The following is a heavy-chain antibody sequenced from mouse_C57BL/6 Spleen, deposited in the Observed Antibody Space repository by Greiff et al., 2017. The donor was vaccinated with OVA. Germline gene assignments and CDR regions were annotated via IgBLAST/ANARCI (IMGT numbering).Heavy chain of an antibody. CDR1: GFSLTSYA. D-gene: IGHD1-1*01. Sequence: VQLQQSGPGLVAPSQSLSITCTVSGFSLTSYAISWVRQPPGKGLEWLGVIWTGGGTNYNSALKSRLSIRKDNSKSQVFLKMNSLQTDDTARYYCARRGGSTVVATDWYFDVWGTGTTVTVSS. CDR3: ARRGGSTVVATDWYFDV. J-gene: IGHJ1*03. CDR2: IWTGGGT. V-gene: IGHV2-9-1*01.